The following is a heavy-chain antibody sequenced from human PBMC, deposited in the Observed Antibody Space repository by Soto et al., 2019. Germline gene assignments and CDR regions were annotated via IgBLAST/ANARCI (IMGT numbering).Heavy chain of an antibody. CDR3: AKGEVRGIIPSYFDY. J-gene: IGHJ4*02. D-gene: IGHD3-10*01. Sequence: PGGSLRLSCVISGFTVSSSAMTWVRQAPGKGLEWVSTLSAGGSTYFAASVKGRFTISRNSSANTLYLQMDSLRAEDTAVYYCAKGEVRGIIPSYFDYWGLGTLVTVSS. CDR1: GFTVSSSA. V-gene: IGHV3-23*01. CDR2: LSAGGST.